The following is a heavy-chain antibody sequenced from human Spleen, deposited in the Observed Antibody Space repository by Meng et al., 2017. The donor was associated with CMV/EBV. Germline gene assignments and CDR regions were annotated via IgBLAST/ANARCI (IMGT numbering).Heavy chain of an antibody. Sequence: GGSLRLSCKGSGYRFSSHWIAWVRQMPGKGLEWMGIIYPGDSDTRYSPSIQGHVTISADKSISTAYLQWSTLKASDTAMYYCARQGASGSGYFDYWGQGTLVTVSS. CDR3: ARQGASGSGYFDY. CDR1: GYRFSSHW. CDR2: IYPGDSDT. V-gene: IGHV5-51*01. J-gene: IGHJ4*02. D-gene: IGHD2-15*01.